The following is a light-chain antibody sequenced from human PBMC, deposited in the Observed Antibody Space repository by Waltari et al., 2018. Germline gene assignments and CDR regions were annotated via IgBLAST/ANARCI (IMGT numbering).Light chain of an antibody. J-gene: IGKJ3*01. CDR1: QSVLSRPTILNS. CDR3: QQYYTTPHT. CDR2: WAS. Sequence: DIVMTQSPDSLAVSLGERATINCKSSQSVLSRPTILNSFGWYQQKVGRPPNFLIYWASTRESGFPERFSGSGSGTDFTLTISSLQAEDVAVYYCQQYYTTPHTFGPGTQVDVK. V-gene: IGKV4-1*01.